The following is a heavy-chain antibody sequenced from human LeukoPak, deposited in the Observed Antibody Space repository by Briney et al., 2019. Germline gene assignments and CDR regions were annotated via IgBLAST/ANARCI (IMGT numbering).Heavy chain of an antibody. CDR2: INHSGST. CDR1: GGSFSGYY. Sequence: SETLSLTCAVYGGSFSGYYWSWIRQPPGKGLEWIGEINHSGSTNYNPSLKSRVTISVDTSKNQFSLKLSSVTAADTAVYYCAIRSYRAFDIWGQGTMVTVSS. V-gene: IGHV4-34*01. D-gene: IGHD1-26*01. CDR3: AIRSYRAFDI. J-gene: IGHJ3*02.